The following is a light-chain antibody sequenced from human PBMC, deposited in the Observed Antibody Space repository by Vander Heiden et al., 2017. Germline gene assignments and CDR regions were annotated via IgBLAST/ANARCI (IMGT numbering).Light chain of an antibody. CDR3: QQYERLPIT. CDR1: QDISKY. CDR2: DAF. J-gene: IGKJ3*01. Sequence: DIQMTQSPSSLSASVGDRVTITCQASQDISKYLNWYQKKPGKAPKLLIYDAFNLETGVPSRFSGSGSGTDFTLSISSLQPEDIATYYCQQYERLPITFGPGTKVDLK. V-gene: IGKV1-33*01.